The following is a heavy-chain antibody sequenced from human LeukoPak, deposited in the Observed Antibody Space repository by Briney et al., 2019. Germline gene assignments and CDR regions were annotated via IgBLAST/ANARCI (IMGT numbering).Heavy chain of an antibody. D-gene: IGHD2-15*01. CDR3: ARGGGVSSGGSLDY. V-gene: IGHV4-59*12. CDR2: IYYSGST. CDR1: GGSISSYY. J-gene: IGHJ4*02. Sequence: SETLSLTCTVSGGSISSYYWSWIRQPPGKGLEWIGYIYYSGSTNYNPSLKSRVTISVDTSKNQFSLKLSSVTAADTAVYYCARGGGVSSGGSLDYWGQGTLVTVSS.